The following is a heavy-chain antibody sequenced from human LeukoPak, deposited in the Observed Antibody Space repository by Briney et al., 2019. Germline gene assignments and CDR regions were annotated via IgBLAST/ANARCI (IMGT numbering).Heavy chain of an antibody. CDR1: GGSISNYY. CDR2: ISYSGST. Sequence: SETLSLTCTVSGGSISNYYWSWIRQPPGKGLEWIGFISYSGSTKYNPSLKSRVTISVDTSKNQFSLKVTSVTAADTAVYYCARAGSSSELDYWGQGTLVTVSS. J-gene: IGHJ4*02. CDR3: ARAGSSSELDY. D-gene: IGHD6-6*01. V-gene: IGHV4-59*12.